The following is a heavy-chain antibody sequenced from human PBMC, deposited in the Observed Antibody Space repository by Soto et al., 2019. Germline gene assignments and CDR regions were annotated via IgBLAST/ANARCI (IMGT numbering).Heavy chain of an antibody. CDR2: ISGSGGST. J-gene: IGHJ4*02. CDR1: GFTFSSYA. D-gene: IGHD3-3*01. Sequence: GGSLRLSCAASGFTFSSYAMSWVRQAPGKGLEWVSAISGSGGSTYYADSVKGRFTISRDNSKNTLYLQMNSLRAEDTAVYYCAKGTTIFGVVIHAIDYWGQGTLVTVSS. V-gene: IGHV3-23*01. CDR3: AKGTTIFGVVIHAIDY.